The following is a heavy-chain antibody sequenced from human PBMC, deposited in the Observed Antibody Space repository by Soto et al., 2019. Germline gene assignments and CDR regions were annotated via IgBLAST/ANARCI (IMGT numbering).Heavy chain of an antibody. CDR3: ARGAAAGTEAFDF. CDR1: GYTFTSYD. J-gene: IGHJ3*01. Sequence: ASVQVSCKASGYTFTSYDINWVRQATGQGLEWMGWMNPNSGNTGYAQKFQGRVTMTRNTSISTAYMELSSLRSEDTAAYSCARGAAAGTEAFDFWGQGTMVTVSS. CDR2: MNPNSGNT. D-gene: IGHD6-13*01. V-gene: IGHV1-8*01.